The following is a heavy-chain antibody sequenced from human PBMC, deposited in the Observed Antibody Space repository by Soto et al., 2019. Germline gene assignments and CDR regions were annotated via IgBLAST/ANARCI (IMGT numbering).Heavy chain of an antibody. J-gene: IGHJ4*02. CDR1: GFTFSSYG. Sequence: QVQLVESGGGVVQPGRSLRLSCAASGFTFSSYGMHWVRQAPGKGLEWVAVIWDDGSNKYYADAVKGRFTISRDNSKNRLYLQMNSLIAEDTAVYYCARDRSGDAVTTSEGYWGQGTLVTVSS. D-gene: IGHD4-17*01. CDR2: IWDDGSNK. CDR3: ARDRSGDAVTTSEGY. V-gene: IGHV3-33*01.